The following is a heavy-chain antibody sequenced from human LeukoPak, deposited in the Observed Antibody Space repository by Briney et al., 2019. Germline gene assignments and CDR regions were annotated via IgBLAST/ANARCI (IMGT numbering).Heavy chain of an antibody. J-gene: IGHJ2*01. CDR1: GGSFSGYY. CDR3: ARHYYYDSSGYYYVWYFDL. D-gene: IGHD3-22*01. V-gene: IGHV4-34*01. CDR2: INHSGST. Sequence: SETLSLTCAVYGGSFSGYYWSWIRQPPGKGLEWIGEINHSGSTNYNPSLKSRVTISVDTSKNQFSLKLSSVTAADTAVYYCARHYYYDSSGYYYVWYFDLWGRGTLVTVSS.